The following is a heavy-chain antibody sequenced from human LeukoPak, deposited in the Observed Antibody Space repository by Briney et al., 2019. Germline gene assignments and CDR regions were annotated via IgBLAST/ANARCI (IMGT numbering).Heavy chain of an antibody. V-gene: IGHV1-69*13. CDR2: IIPIFGTA. CDR3: ARDLGGIAAAGQFDY. Sequence: RASVKVSCKASGGTFSSYAISWVRQAPGQGLEWMGGIIPIFGTANYAQKFQGRVTITADESTSTAYMELSSLRSEDTAVYYCARDLGGIAAAGQFDYWGQGTLVTVSS. CDR1: GGTFSSYA. D-gene: IGHD6-13*01. J-gene: IGHJ4*02.